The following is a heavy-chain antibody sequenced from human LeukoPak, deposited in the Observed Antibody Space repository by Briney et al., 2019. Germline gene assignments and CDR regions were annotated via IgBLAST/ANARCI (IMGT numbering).Heavy chain of an antibody. D-gene: IGHD3-22*01. V-gene: IGHV4-61*02. CDR2: IYTSGST. Sequence: SQTLSLTCTVSGGSLSSGSYYWSWIRQPAGKGLEWIGRIYTSGSTNYNPSLKSRVTISVDTSKNQFSLKLSSVTAADTAVYYCARSQYYYDSSGFSAFDIWGQGTMVSVSS. J-gene: IGHJ3*02. CDR3: ARSQYYYDSSGFSAFDI. CDR1: GGSLSSGSYY.